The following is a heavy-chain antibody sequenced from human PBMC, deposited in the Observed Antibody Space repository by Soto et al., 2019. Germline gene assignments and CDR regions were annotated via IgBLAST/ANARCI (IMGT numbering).Heavy chain of an antibody. V-gene: IGHV3-23*01. Sequence: PGXSLSLACAASGFSVSRYAPSWSRQAPDNGLEWVSAISGSGGSTYYADSVKGRFTISRDNSKNTLYLQMNSLRAEDTAVYYCSKDEYDFWSGYSYYYYMDVWGKGTTVTVSS. J-gene: IGHJ6*03. CDR3: SKDEYDFWSGYSYYYYMDV. CDR1: GFSVSRYA. CDR2: ISGSGGST. D-gene: IGHD3-3*01.